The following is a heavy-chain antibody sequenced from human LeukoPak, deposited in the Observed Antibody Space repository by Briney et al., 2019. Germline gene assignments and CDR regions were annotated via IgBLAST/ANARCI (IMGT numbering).Heavy chain of an antibody. Sequence: ASVKVSCKASGGTFSSYTISWVRQAPGQGLEWMGRIIPILGIANYAQKFQGRVTITADKSTSTAYMELGSLRSEDTAVYYCARDWAKGGCSSTSCYSKYNWFDPWGQGTLVTVSS. CDR2: IIPILGIA. J-gene: IGHJ5*02. CDR3: ARDWAKGGCSSTSCYSKYNWFDP. CDR1: GGTFSSYT. V-gene: IGHV1-69*04. D-gene: IGHD2-2*01.